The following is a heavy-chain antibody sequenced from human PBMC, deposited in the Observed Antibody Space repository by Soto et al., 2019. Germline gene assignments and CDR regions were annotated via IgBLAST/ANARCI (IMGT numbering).Heavy chain of an antibody. CDR1: GGSVSSGSYY. CDR2: IYYSGST. Sequence: SETLSLTCTVSGGSVSSGSYYWSWIRQPPGKGLEWIGYIYYSGSTNYNPSLKSRVTISVDTSKNQFSLKLSSVTAADTAVYYCERDLAPEWELQNWFDTWGQGTLVT. J-gene: IGHJ5*02. D-gene: IGHD1-26*01. V-gene: IGHV4-61*01. CDR3: ERDLAPEWELQNWFDT.